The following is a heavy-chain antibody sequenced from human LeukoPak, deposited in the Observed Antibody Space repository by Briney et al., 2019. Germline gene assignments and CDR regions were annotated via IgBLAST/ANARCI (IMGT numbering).Heavy chain of an antibody. Sequence: GGSLRLSCAASGFTFSSYGMSWVRQAPGKGLEWVSAISGSGGSTYYADSVKGRFTISRDNSKNTLYLQMNSLRAEDTAVYYCAKDHVSPVEYYYGSGSPSLFDYWGQGTLVTVSS. CDR2: ISGSGGST. CDR3: AKDHVSPVEYYYGSGSPSLFDY. D-gene: IGHD3-10*01. CDR1: GFTFSSYG. V-gene: IGHV3-23*01. J-gene: IGHJ4*02.